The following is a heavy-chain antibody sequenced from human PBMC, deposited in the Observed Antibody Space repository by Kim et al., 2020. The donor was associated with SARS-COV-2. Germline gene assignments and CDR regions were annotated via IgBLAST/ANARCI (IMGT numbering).Heavy chain of an antibody. CDR3: TSDRGVPADC. J-gene: IGHJ4*02. Sequence: GGSLRLSCAVSGFPFSDAWMSWVRQAPGKGLEWVGRIKSKAVGGTTDYAAPVKGRFTISSDDSENMLYLQMNTLKTEDTAVYYCTSDRGVPADCWGQGTLVTVSS. CDR2: IKSKAVGGTT. V-gene: IGHV3-15*01. CDR1: GFPFSDAW. D-gene: IGHD2-2*01.